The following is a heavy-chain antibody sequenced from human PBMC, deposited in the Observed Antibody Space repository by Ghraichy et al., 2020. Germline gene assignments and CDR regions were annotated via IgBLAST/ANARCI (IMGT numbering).Heavy chain of an antibody. Sequence: GESLNISCAASGFTFSSYAMSWVRQAPGKGLEWVSAISGSGGSTYYADSVKGRFTISRDNSKNTLYLQMNSLRAEDTAVYYCAKGLLGYCSSTSCPTIPSSDYWGQGTLVTVSS. CDR1: GFTFSSYA. CDR3: AKGLLGYCSSTSCPTIPSSDY. V-gene: IGHV3-23*01. D-gene: IGHD2-2*01. CDR2: ISGSGGST. J-gene: IGHJ4*02.